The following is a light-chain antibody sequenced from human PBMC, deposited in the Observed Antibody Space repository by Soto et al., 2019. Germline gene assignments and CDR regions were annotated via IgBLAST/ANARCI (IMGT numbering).Light chain of an antibody. J-gene: IGLJ1*01. CDR1: SSDVGGYNY. CDR2: NVS. V-gene: IGLV2-14*01. CDR3: SSYTSSSSFYV. Sequence: QSVLTQPASVSGSPGQSITISCTGTSSDVGGYNYVSWYQQHPGKAPKLMIYNVSNRPSGVSNRFSGSKSGNTACLTISGLQAEDEADYYCSSYTSSSSFYVFGTGTKLTVL.